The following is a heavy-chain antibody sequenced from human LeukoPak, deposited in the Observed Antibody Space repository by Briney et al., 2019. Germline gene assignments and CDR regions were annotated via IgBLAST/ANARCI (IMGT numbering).Heavy chain of an antibody. Sequence: SGSLSPTCTVSGGSISSSSYNWGWIRQPPGKGLEWIGSIYYSGSTYYNPSLKSRVAISVDTSKNQFSLKLSSVTAADTAVYYCARALYDFWSGQENYYYYYMDVWGKGTTVTVSS. D-gene: IGHD3-3*01. CDR2: IYYSGST. J-gene: IGHJ6*03. CDR1: GGSISSSSYN. CDR3: ARALYDFWSGQENYYYYYMDV. V-gene: IGHV4-39*07.